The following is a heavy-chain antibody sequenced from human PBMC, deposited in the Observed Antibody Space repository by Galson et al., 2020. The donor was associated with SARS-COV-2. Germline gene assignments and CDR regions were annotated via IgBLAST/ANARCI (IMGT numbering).Heavy chain of an antibody. CDR1: GFTFDDYG. CDR2: INWNGGST. V-gene: IGHV3-20*04. J-gene: IGHJ6*02. CDR3: ASSTPIPYYYYYGMDV. Sequence: GGSLRLSCAASGFTFDDYGMSWVRQAPGKGLEWVSGINWNGGSTGYADSVKGRFTISRDNAKNSLYLQMNSLRAEDTALYYCASSTPIPYYYYYGMDVWGQGTTVTVSS.